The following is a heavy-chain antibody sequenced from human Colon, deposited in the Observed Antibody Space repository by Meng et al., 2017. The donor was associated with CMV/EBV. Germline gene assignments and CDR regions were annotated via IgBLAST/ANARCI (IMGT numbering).Heavy chain of an antibody. CDR1: GYSFASYW. D-gene: IGHD1-26*01. Sequence: GESLKISCKGSGYSFASYWIAWVRQMPGKGLEWMGIIYPSDSDTRYSPSFQGQVTISADKSISTANLQWSSLKASDSAVYYCARARGATYYFDYWGQGTLVTVSS. V-gene: IGHV5-51*01. CDR2: IYPSDSDT. CDR3: ARARGATYYFDY. J-gene: IGHJ4*02.